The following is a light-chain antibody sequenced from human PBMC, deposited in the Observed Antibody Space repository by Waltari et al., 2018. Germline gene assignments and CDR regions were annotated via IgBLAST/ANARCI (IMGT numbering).Light chain of an antibody. Sequence: DIQITQSPSTLSASVGDRVTSTCRASQSISSWLAWYQQKPGEAPTLLIYKASTLESGVPSRFSGSGSGTEFSLSISSLQPNDFATYYCQQYSSFSTFGQGTKLEIK. CDR3: QQYSSFST. CDR2: KAS. V-gene: IGKV1-5*03. CDR1: QSISSW. J-gene: IGKJ2*01.